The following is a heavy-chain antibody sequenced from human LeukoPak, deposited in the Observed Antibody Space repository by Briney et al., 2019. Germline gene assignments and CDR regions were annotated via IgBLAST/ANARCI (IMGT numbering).Heavy chain of an antibody. V-gene: IGHV3-30*01. CDR2: ISNGGNE. CDR3: ARRMGDARYCSDYSCFPLDY. CDR1: GFTFSGYG. J-gene: IGHJ4*02. D-gene: IGHD2-2*01. Sequence: GRSLRLSCAASGFTFSGYGMNWVRQAPGKGLEWVASISNGGNEFYADSVKGRFAVSRDTSKNTLYLQMNSLRAEDAAVYYCARRMGDARYCSDYSCFPLDYWGQGTLVTVSS.